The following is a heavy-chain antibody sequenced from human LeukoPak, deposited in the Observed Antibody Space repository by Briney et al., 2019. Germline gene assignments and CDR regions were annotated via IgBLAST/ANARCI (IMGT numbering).Heavy chain of an antibody. CDR3: ARVVGATGSSDY. D-gene: IGHD1-26*01. V-gene: IGHV4-59*01. CDR2: IYYIGRT. CDR1: GGSISSDY. Sequence: SETLSLTRTVSGGSISSDYWSWIRQPPGKGLEWIGYIYYIGRTNYNPSLKSRINISVDTSKSHFSLKLSSVTAADTAVYYCARVVGATGSSDYWGQGTLVTVSS. J-gene: IGHJ4*02.